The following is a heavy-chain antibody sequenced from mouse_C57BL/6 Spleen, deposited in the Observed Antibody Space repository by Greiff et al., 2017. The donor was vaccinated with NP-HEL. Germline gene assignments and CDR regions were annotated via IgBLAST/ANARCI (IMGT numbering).Heavy chain of an antibody. Sequence: VKLQQPGAELVKPGASVKMSCKASGYTFTSYWITWVKQRPGQGLEWIGDIYPGSGSTNYNEKFKSKATLTVDTSSSTAYMQLSSLTSEDSAVYYCARSLYDGYYGFAYWGQGTLVTVSA. CDR3: ARSLYDGYYGFAY. V-gene: IGHV1-55*01. D-gene: IGHD2-3*01. CDR1: GYTFTSYW. J-gene: IGHJ3*01. CDR2: IYPGSGST.